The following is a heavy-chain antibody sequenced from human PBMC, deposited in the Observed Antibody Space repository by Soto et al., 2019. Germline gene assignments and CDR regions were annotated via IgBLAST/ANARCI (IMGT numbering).Heavy chain of an antibody. V-gene: IGHV4-4*07. CDR1: GDSNSTYY. CDR3: ARALTMGARAFPY. CDR2: IYASGST. D-gene: IGHD1-26*01. J-gene: IGHJ4*01. Sequence: PSETLSLTCTVSGDSNSTYYWSWIRQPAGKGLEWIGRIYASGSTDYNPSLKSRITMSIDTSRMQFSLKLNSVTAADTAVYYCARALTMGARAFPYWGHGTLVTVSS.